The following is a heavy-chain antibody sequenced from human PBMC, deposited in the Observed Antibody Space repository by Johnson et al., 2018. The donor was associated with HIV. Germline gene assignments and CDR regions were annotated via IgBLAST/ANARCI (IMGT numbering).Heavy chain of an antibody. J-gene: IGHJ3*02. D-gene: IGHD1-7*01. Sequence: VQLVESGGGLVQPGGSLRLSCAASGFTVSSNYMSWVRQAPGKGLEWVSVIYSGGSTYYADSVKGRFTISRDNSKNTLYLQMNSLGAEDTAVYYCATSLTGTRPFDIWGQGTIVTVSS. CDR2: IYSGGST. CDR3: ATSLTGTRPFDI. CDR1: GFTVSSNY. V-gene: IGHV3-66*02.